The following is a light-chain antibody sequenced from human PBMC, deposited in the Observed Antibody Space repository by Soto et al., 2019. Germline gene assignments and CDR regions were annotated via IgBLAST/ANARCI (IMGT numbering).Light chain of an antibody. J-gene: IGKJ2*01. Sequence: DIQMTQSPSSLSASVGDRITIACRASQSITSYLNWYQQKPGKAPKLLIYAASSLQSGVPSNFSGSGSRTDLTLTIRSLQPEDFATYYCQQSYTTPYTFGQGTKLAI. CDR1: QSITSY. CDR2: AAS. CDR3: QQSYTTPYT. V-gene: IGKV1-39*01.